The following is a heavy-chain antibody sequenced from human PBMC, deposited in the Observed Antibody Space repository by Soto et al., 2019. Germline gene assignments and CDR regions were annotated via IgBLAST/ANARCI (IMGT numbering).Heavy chain of an antibody. Sequence: LSLTCTVSGGSISSSSYYWGWIRQPPGKGLEWIGSIYYSGSTYYNPSLKSRVAISVDTSKNQFSLKLSSVTAADTAMYYCARHPAYTIFGVVTSWHYYYYGMDVWGQGTTVTVSS. CDR1: GGSISSSSYY. CDR3: ARHPAYTIFGVVTSWHYYYYGMDV. J-gene: IGHJ6*02. V-gene: IGHV4-39*01. CDR2: IYYSGST. D-gene: IGHD3-3*01.